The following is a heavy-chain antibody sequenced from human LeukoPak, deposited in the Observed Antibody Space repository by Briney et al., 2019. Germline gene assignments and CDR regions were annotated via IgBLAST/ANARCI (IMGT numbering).Heavy chain of an antibody. CDR1: GGSFSGYY. V-gene: IGHV4-34*01. CDR3: ARGRSYDILTGYWSDY. D-gene: IGHD3-9*01. CDR2: INHSGST. Sequence: SETLSLTCAVYGGSFSGYYWSWIRQPPGKGLEWIGEINHSGSTNYNPSLKSRVTISVDTSKSQFSLKLSSVTAADTAVYYCARGRSYDILTGYWSDYWGQGTLVTVSS. J-gene: IGHJ4*02.